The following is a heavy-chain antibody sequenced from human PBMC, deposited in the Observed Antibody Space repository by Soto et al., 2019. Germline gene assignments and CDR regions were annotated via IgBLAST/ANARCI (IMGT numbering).Heavy chain of an antibody. CDR1: GFTFRSYA. Sequence: ESGGGLVQPGGSLRLSWAASGFTFRSYAMNWVRQAPGKGLEWVSYINSGSSTIYYADSAKGRFSISRDNAKNSLYLQMNSLRDEDTAVYFCVRDRGYTGYDLEYWGQGALVTVSS. D-gene: IGHD5-12*01. CDR3: VRDRGYTGYDLEY. V-gene: IGHV3-48*02. CDR2: INSGSSTI. J-gene: IGHJ4*02.